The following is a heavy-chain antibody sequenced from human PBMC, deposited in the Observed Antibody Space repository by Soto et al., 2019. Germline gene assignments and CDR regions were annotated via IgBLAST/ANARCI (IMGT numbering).Heavy chain of an antibody. CDR2: ISGSGGST. CDR1: GFTFSSYA. Sequence: GGSLRLSCAASGFTFSSYAMSWVRQAPGKGLEWVSAISGSGGSTYYADSVKGRFTISRDNSKNTLYLQMNSLRAEDTAVYYCAKDLIAARFTSYYYYMDVWGKGTTVTVSS. CDR3: AKDLIAARFTSYYYYMDV. D-gene: IGHD6-6*01. V-gene: IGHV3-23*01. J-gene: IGHJ6*03.